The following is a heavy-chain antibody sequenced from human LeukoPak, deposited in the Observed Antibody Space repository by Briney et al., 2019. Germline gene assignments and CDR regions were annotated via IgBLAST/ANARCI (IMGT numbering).Heavy chain of an antibody. V-gene: IGHV4-59*08. CDR1: GGSISSYY. J-gene: IGHJ5*02. D-gene: IGHD5-18*01. CDR3: ARQLWQNWFDP. Sequence: SETLSLTCTVSGGSISSYYWSWIRQPPGKGLEWIGYIYYSGSTNYNPSLKSRVTISVDTSKNQFSLKLSSVTAADTAVYYCARQLWQNWFDPWGQGTLVTVSS. CDR2: IYYSGST.